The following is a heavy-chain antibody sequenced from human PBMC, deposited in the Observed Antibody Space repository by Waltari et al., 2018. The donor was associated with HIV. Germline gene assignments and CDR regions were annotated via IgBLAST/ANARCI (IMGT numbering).Heavy chain of an antibody. J-gene: IGHJ5*02. D-gene: IGHD3-10*01. Sequence: QVQLLQSGAEVKKPGSSVKNSCGASNLTFTSYVLSWVRQAPGQGLEWMGGIKPPFGAANYPQKFQGRVTITADDFTSTVYMELTGLTSEDTAVYFCARESSGEFDLWGQGTPVTVSS. V-gene: IGHV1-69*13. CDR2: IKPPFGAA. CDR3: ARESSGEFDL. CDR1: NLTFTSYV.